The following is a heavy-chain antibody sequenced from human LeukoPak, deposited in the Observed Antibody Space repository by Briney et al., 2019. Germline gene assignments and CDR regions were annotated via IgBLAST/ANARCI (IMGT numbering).Heavy chain of an antibody. CDR2: IIPIFGTA. J-gene: IGHJ4*02. CDR3: ARVNVAEYQLLGLYFDY. Sequence: GASVKVSCKASGGTFSSYAISWVRQAPGQGLERMGGIIPIFGTANYAQKFQGRVTITADKSTSTAYMELRSLRSDDTAVYHCARVNVAEYQLLGLYFDYWGQGTLVTVSS. CDR1: GGTFSSYA. D-gene: IGHD2-2*01. V-gene: IGHV1-69*06.